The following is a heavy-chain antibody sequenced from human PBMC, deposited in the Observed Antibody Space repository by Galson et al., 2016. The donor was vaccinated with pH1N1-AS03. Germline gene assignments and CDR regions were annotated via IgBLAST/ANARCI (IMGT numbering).Heavy chain of an antibody. CDR2: IDPRDSDA. V-gene: IGHV5-51*01. D-gene: IGHD6-25*01. CDR3: ARHNEAATLSAPSDY. CDR1: GYDFINYW. J-gene: IGHJ4*02. Sequence: QSGAEVKKPGESLKISCKASGYDFINYWIGWVRQMPGKGLEWMGVIDPRDSDARYSSSFQGQVTISADKSISTAYLQWSSLKASDTAIYYCARHNEAATLSAPSDYWGQGTLVTVSS.